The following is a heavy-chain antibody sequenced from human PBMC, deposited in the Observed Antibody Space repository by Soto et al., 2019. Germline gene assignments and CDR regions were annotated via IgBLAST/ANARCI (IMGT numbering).Heavy chain of an antibody. V-gene: IGHV1-18*01. CDR1: GYAFTTYG. CDR3: ARGRYGDY. D-gene: IGHD1-1*01. Sequence: QVHLVQSGAEVKKPGASVKVSCKGSGYAFTTYGITWVRQAPGQGLELMGWISAHNGNTNYAQKLQGRVTVTRDTSTSTAYMELRSLRSDYTAVYYCARGRYGDYWGQGALVTVSS. CDR2: ISAHNGNT. J-gene: IGHJ4*02.